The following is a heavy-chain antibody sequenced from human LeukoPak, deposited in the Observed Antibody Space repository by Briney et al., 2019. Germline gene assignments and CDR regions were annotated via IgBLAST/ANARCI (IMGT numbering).Heavy chain of an antibody. D-gene: IGHD5-18*01. CDR3: ARDLSGIAGYTYGRGIDY. CDR2: ISSSSSYI. V-gene: IGHV3-21*01. Sequence: GGSLRLSCAASGFTFSSYSMNWVRQAPGKGLEWVSFISSSSSYIYYADSVKGRFTISRDNAKNSLYLQMNSLRAEDTAVYYCARDLSGIAGYTYGRGIDYWGQGTLVTVSS. CDR1: GFTFSSYS. J-gene: IGHJ4*02.